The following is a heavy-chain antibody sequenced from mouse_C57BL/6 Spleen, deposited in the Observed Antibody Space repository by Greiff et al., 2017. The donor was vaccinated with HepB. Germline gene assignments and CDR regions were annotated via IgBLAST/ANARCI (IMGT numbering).Heavy chain of an antibody. D-gene: IGHD2-4*01. Sequence: QVQLQQPGAELVRPGSSVKLSCKASGYTFTSYWMHWVKQRPIQGLEWIGNIDPSDSETHYNQKFKDKATLTVDKSSSTAYMQLSSLTSEDSAVYYCARRYDYPYYAMDYWGQGTSVTVSS. CDR2: IDPSDSET. V-gene: IGHV1-52*01. J-gene: IGHJ4*01. CDR3: ARRYDYPYYAMDY. CDR1: GYTFTSYW.